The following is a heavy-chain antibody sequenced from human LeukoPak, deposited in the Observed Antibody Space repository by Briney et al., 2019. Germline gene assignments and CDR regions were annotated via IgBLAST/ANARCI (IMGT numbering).Heavy chain of an antibody. V-gene: IGHV3-64D*09. D-gene: IGHD4/OR15-4a*01. J-gene: IGHJ3*02. CDR2: ITSSGGNT. CDR1: GFSFSSSA. CDR3: TKRADYFFGFDI. Sequence: PGGSLRLSCSASGFSFSSSAMYWVRQAPGKGLEYVAGITSSGGNTDYADSVKGRFTVSRDNSKNTVFLQMSSLSAEDTAVYYCTKRADYFFGFDIWGQGTMVTVSS.